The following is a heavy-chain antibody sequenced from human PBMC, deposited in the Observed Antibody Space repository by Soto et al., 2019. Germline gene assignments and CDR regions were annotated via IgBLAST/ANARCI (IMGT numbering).Heavy chain of an antibody. J-gene: IGHJ5*02. Sequence: EVQLVESGGGLVQPGGSLRLSCAASGFTFSSYSMNWVRQAPGKGLEWVSYISSSSSTIYYADSVKGRFTISRDNAKNSLYLQMNSLRAEDTAVYYCARGLGITMVRGAGTWGQGTLVTVCS. CDR2: ISSSSSTI. V-gene: IGHV3-48*01. CDR3: ARGLGITMVRGAGT. D-gene: IGHD3-10*01. CDR1: GFTFSSYS.